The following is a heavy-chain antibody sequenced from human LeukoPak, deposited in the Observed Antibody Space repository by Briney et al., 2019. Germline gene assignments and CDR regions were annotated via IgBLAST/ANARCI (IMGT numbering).Heavy chain of an antibody. CDR2: MNPNSGNA. CDR3: ARGYHDSSGYHFDY. CDR1: GYTFTSYD. D-gene: IGHD3-22*01. V-gene: IGHV1-8*01. J-gene: IGHJ4*02. Sequence: ASVKVSCKPSGYTFTSYDMNWVRQGTGQGLEWMGWMNPNSGNAVYAQRFQGRVTMTRNTSISTAYMDLSSLRSEDTAVHYCARGYHDSSGYHFDYWGQGTLVTVSS.